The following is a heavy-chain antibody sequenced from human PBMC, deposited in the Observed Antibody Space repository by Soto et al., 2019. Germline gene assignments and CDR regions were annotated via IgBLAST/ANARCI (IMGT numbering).Heavy chain of an antibody. CDR2: INAGNGNT. CDR3: ASGDIVVVPAATLRY. V-gene: IGHV1-3*01. J-gene: IGHJ4*02. CDR1: GYTFTSYA. Sequence: ASVKVSCKASGYTFTSYAMHWVRQAPGQRLEWMGWINAGNGNTKYSQKFQGRVTITRDTSASTAYMELSSLRSEDTAVYYCASGDIVVVPAATLRYWGQGTLVTVSS. D-gene: IGHD2-2*01.